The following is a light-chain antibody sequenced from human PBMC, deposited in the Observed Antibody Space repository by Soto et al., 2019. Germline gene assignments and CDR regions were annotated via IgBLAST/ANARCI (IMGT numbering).Light chain of an antibody. V-gene: IGLV2-8*01. CDR2: EVS. CDR3: SSYAGSNTPVV. J-gene: IGLJ2*01. CDR1: SSDVGGYNY. Sequence: QSALTQPPSASGSPGQSVTISCTGTSSDVGGYNYVSWYQQYPGKAPKLMIYEVSKRPSGVPDRFSGSKSGNTASLIVSGLQAEDEADYYCSSYAGSNTPVVLGGGTKLTVL.